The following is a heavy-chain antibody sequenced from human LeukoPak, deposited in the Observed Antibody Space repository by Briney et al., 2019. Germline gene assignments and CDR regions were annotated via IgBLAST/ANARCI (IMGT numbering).Heavy chain of an antibody. CDR1: GFTFSSYA. Sequence: GGSLRLSCAASGFTFSSYAMSWVRQAPGKGLEWVSAISGSGGSTYYADSVKGRFTISRDNSKNTLYLQMNSLRAEDTAVYYCAKDWEQQLVLEPTWFDPWGQGTLVTVSS. D-gene: IGHD6-13*01. J-gene: IGHJ5*02. CDR3: AKDWEQQLVLEPTWFDP. V-gene: IGHV3-23*01. CDR2: ISGSGGST.